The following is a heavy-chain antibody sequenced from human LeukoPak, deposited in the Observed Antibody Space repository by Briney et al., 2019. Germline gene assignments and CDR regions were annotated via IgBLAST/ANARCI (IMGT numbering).Heavy chain of an antibody. CDR3: ARGAVAARNAFDI. D-gene: IGHD6-19*01. J-gene: IGHJ3*02. V-gene: IGHV6-1*01. CDR1: GDSVSINSAA. Sequence: SQTLSLTSAISGDSVSINSAAWNWIRQSPSRGLEWLGRTYYSSKWYNDYAVSVKSRITINPDTSKNQFSLQLNSVTPEDTALYYCARGAVAARNAFDIWGQGTMVTVSS. CDR2: TYYSSKWYN.